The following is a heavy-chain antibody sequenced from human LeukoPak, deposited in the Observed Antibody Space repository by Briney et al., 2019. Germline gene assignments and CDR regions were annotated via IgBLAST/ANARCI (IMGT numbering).Heavy chain of an antibody. V-gene: IGHV3-21*01. Sequence: GGSLRLSCAASGFTFSSYSMNWVRQAPGKGLEWVSSISSSSSYIYYADSVKGRFTISRDNAKNSLYLQMNSLRAEDTAVYYCARETGYGSGLKSYDYWGQGTLVTVSS. CDR2: ISSSSSYI. D-gene: IGHD3-10*01. CDR3: ARETGYGSGLKSYDY. CDR1: GFTFSSYS. J-gene: IGHJ4*02.